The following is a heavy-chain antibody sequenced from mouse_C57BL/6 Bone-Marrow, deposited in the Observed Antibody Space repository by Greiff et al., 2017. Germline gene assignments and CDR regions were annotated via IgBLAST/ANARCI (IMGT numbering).Heavy chain of an antibody. J-gene: IGHJ4*01. CDR1: GFTFSSYA. V-gene: IGHV5-9-1*02. CDR3: TRGRGITAFYYYAMDY. Sequence: EVMLVESGEGLVKPGGSLKLSCAASGFTFSSYAMSWVRQTPEKRLEWVAYISSGGDYIYYADTVKGRFTISRNNARNTLYLQMSSRKSEDTAMYYCTRGRGITAFYYYAMDYWGQGTSVTVSS. CDR2: ISSGGDYI. D-gene: IGHD2-4*01.